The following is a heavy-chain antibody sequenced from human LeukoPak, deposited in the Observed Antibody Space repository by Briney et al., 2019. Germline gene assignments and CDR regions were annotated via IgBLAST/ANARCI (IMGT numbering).Heavy chain of an antibody. D-gene: IGHD4-17*01. CDR3: AKLSTYGDSTEDH. J-gene: IGHJ4*02. V-gene: IGHV3-23*01. CDR2: VSIGGGSR. Sequence: PGGSLRLSCAASGFTFNKYAMSWVRQAPEKGLEWVSSVSIGGGSREYADSVKGRFTISRDNSQNTLYLQLNSLRVEDTAVYCCAKLSTYGDSTEDHWGQGTLVTVSS. CDR1: GFTFNKYA.